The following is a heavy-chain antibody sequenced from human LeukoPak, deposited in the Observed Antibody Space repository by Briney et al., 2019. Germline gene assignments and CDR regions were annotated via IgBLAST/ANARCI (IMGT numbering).Heavy chain of an antibody. CDR3: ARPRDDFWSGYYWADAFDI. CDR1: GYSFTSYW. Sequence: GESLKISCKGSGYSFTSYWIGWVRQMPGKGLEWMGFIYPGVSDTRYSPSFQGQVTISADKSIRTAYLQWSSLKASDTAIYYCARPRDDFWSGYYWADAFDIWGQGTMVTVSS. D-gene: IGHD3-3*01. V-gene: IGHV5-51*01. J-gene: IGHJ3*02. CDR2: IYPGVSDT.